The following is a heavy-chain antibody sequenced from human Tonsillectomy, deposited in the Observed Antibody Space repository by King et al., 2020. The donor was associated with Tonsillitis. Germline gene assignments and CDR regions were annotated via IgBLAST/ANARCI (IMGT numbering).Heavy chain of an antibody. CDR2: IYYSGST. Sequence: VQLQESGPGLVKPSETLSLTCTVSGGSISSYYWSWIRQPPGKGLEWIGDIYYSGSTNYNPSLKSRVPISVDPSKNQFPLKLSSVTAADTAVYYWSRDQNYYDSSGYYRGGFDYWGQGTLVTVSS. D-gene: IGHD3-22*01. V-gene: IGHV4-59*01. CDR1: GGSISSYY. J-gene: IGHJ4*02. CDR3: SRDQNYYDSSGYYRGGFDY.